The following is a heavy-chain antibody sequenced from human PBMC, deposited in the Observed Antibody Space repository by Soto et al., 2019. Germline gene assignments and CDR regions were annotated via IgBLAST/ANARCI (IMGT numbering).Heavy chain of an antibody. J-gene: IGHJ4*02. Sequence: GGSLRLSCAASGFTFSGYVMSWVRQSPGKGLEWVSAISGSGGSTYYADSVKGRFTISRDNSKNTLYLQMNSLRAEDTAVYYCAKVYSSGRTGRFDYWGQGTLVTVSS. D-gene: IGHD6-19*01. CDR1: GFTFSGYV. V-gene: IGHV3-23*01. CDR2: ISGSGGST. CDR3: AKVYSSGRTGRFDY.